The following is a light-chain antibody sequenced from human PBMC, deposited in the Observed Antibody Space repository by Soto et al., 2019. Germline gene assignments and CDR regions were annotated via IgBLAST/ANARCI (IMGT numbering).Light chain of an antibody. CDR1: SSDVGGYNY. Sequence: QSVLTQPPSASGSPGQSVAISCTGTSSDVGGYNYVSWYQQHPGKAPKLMIYEVNKRPSGVPDRFSGSKCGNTSSLTVSGLQAEDEADYYCSSYAGSSNVFGTGTKVTVL. CDR3: SSYAGSSNV. J-gene: IGLJ1*01. V-gene: IGLV2-8*01. CDR2: EVN.